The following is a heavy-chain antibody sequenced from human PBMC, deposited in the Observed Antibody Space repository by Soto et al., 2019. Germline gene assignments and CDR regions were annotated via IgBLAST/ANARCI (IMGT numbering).Heavy chain of an antibody. CDR1: GYTFTSYG. CDR2: ISAYNGNT. D-gene: IGHD6-13*01. Sequence: QVQLVQSGAEVKKPGASVKVSCKASGYTFTSYGISWVRQAPGQGLEWMGWISAYNGNTKYVQKFQGRVTMTTDTSKSTAYMELRSLRSDDPAVYYCARDAAAGLNDYWGQGTLVTVSS. CDR3: ARDAAAGLNDY. V-gene: IGHV1-18*01. J-gene: IGHJ4*02.